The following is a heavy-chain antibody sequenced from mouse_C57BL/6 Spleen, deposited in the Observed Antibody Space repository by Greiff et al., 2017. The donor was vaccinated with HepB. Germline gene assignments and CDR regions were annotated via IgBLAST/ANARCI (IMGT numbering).Heavy chain of an antibody. J-gene: IGHJ1*03. V-gene: IGHV5-9-1*02. CDR1: GFTFSSYA. CDR2: ISSGGDYI. CDR3: TRAYYYGSSRYWYFDV. Sequence: DVMLVESGEGLVKPGGSLKLSCAASGFTFSSYAMSWVRQTPEKRLEWVAYISSGGDYIYYADTVKGRFTISRDNARNTLYLQMSSLKSEDTAMYYCTRAYYYGSSRYWYFDVWGTGTTVTVSS. D-gene: IGHD1-1*01.